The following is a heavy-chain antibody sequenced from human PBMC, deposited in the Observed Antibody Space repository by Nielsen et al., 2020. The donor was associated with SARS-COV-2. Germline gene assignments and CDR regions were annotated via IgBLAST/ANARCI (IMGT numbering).Heavy chain of an antibody. CDR3: ARDQGYCSSTSCYRGIMHVLFDP. CDR2: INPNSGGT. Sequence: ASVKVSCKASGYTFTGYYMHWVRQAPGQGLEWMGRINPNSGGTNYAQKFQGRVTMTRDTSISTAYMELSRLRSDDTAVYYCARDQGYCSSTSCYRGIMHVLFDPWGQGTLVTVSS. CDR1: GYTFTGYY. V-gene: IGHV1-2*06. J-gene: IGHJ5*02. D-gene: IGHD2-2*01.